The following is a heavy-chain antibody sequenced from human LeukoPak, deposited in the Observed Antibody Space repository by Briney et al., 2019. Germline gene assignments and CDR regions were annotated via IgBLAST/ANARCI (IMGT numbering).Heavy chain of an antibody. D-gene: IGHD4-11*01. CDR3: ARDRGYSNFDY. Sequence: GESLRLSCAASGFGFSNYWMSWVRQAPGKGLEWAANMNADGSEKNYFDSVKGRFTISRDNAQDSLYLQMNSLRAEDTAVYYCARDRGYSNFDYWGQGTLLTVSS. V-gene: IGHV3-7*01. CDR2: MNADGSEK. J-gene: IGHJ4*02. CDR1: GFGFSNYW.